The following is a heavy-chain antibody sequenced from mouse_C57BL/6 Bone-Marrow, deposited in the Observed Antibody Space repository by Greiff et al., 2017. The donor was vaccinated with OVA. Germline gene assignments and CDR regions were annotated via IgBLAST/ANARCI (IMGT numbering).Heavy chain of an antibody. D-gene: IGHD4-1*01. V-gene: IGHV3-6*01. CDR1: GYSITSGYY. Sequence: EVKLVESGPGLVKPSQSLSLTCSVTGYSITSGYYWNWIRQFPGNKLEWMGYISYDGSNNYNPSLKNRISITRDTSKNQFFLKLNSVTTEDTATYYCARGRTGPWFAYWGQGTLVTVSA. CDR2: ISYDGSN. J-gene: IGHJ3*01. CDR3: ARGRTGPWFAY.